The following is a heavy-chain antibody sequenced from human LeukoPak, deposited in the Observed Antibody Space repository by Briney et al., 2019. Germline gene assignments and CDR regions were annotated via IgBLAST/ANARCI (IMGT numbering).Heavy chain of an antibody. Sequence: ASVKVSCKASGGTFSSHAISWVRQAPGQGLEWMGGIVPIFGTANYAQKFQGRVTITADESTTTAYMELSSLRSEDTAVYYCARTRWYGPSYSFDYWGQGTLVTVSS. J-gene: IGHJ4*02. CDR1: GGTFSSHA. CDR2: IVPIFGTA. V-gene: IGHV1-69*13. D-gene: IGHD6-13*01. CDR3: ARTRWYGPSYSFDY.